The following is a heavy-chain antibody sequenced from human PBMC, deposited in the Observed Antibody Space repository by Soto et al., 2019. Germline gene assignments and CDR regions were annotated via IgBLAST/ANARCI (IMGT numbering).Heavy chain of an antibody. Sequence: GGSLRLSCAASGFTFSSYAMHWVRQAPGKGLEWVAVISYDGSNKYYADSVKGRFTISRDNSKNTLYLQMNSLRAEDTAVYYCERLGYYYDSSGYSFFDYWGQGTLVTVSS. D-gene: IGHD3-22*01. CDR2: ISYDGSNK. V-gene: IGHV3-30-3*01. CDR1: GFTFSSYA. J-gene: IGHJ4*02. CDR3: ERLGYYYDSSGYSFFDY.